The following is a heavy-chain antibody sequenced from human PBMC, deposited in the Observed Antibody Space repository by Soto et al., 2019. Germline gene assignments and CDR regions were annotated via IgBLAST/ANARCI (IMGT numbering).Heavy chain of an antibody. CDR1: GFIFSDYY. CDR3: ARAPTEIDFEREVAAHYGMDV. V-gene: IGHV3-11*01. J-gene: IGHJ6*02. CDR2: ISSRGSTI. Sequence: QVQLVESGGGLVKPGGSLRLSCAASGFIFSDYYMSWIRQARGKGLEWVSYISSRGSTIYYGDAVKGRFTISRDNAKNSLYLQMNSLRVEDTAVYYCARAPTEIDFEREVAAHYGMDVWGQGTTVTVSS. D-gene: IGHD6-19*01.